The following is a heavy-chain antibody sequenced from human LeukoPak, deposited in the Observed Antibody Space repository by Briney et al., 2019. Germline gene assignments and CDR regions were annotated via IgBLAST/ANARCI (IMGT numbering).Heavy chain of an antibody. J-gene: IGHJ3*01. V-gene: IGHV3-7*01. D-gene: IGHD5-18*01. CDR3: ARNLVHLWNVFDF. Sequence: GGSLKLSCVASRFTFSNHYMSWVRQAPGKGLEWVATIKPDGSETFYVDSVKGRFTVSRDDAKNSLYLQMSSLRAEDTAVYHCARNLVHLWNVFDFWGLGTMVTVSS. CDR2: IKPDGSET. CDR1: RFTFSNHY.